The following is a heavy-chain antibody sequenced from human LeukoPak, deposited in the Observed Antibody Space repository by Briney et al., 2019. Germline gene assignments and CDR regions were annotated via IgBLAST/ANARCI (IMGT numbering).Heavy chain of an antibody. Sequence: PGGSLRLSCAASGFSFSSHWMSWVRQAPGKGLEWVSYISSTSNTIYYADSVKGRFTVSRDNAKNSLYLQMNSLRAEDTAVYHCARGGVRYFDYWGQGTLVTVSS. CDR2: ISSTSNTI. CDR3: ARGGVRYFDY. J-gene: IGHJ4*02. CDR1: GFSFSSHW. D-gene: IGHD3-16*01. V-gene: IGHV3-48*04.